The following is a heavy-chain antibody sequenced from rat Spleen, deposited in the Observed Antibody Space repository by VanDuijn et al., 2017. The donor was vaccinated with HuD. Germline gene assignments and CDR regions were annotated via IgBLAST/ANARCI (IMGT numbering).Heavy chain of an antibody. Sequence: EVQLVESGGGLVQPGRSLKLSCAASGFIFSNYDMAWVRQGPTKDLEWVASISTGGGNTFFRDSVKGRFTISRDYAKSTLYLQMDSLRSEDTATYYCASHGLVYGGSPFAYWGQGTLVTVSS. J-gene: IGHJ3*01. CDR1: GFIFSNYD. CDR2: ISTGGGNT. CDR3: ASHGLVYGGSPFAY. V-gene: IGHV5S23*01. D-gene: IGHD1-11*01.